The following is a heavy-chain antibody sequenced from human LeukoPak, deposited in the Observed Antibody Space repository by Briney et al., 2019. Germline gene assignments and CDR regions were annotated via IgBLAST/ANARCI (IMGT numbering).Heavy chain of an antibody. CDR1: GFTFINYA. Sequence: GGSLRLSCAVSGFTFINYAMSWVRQAPGTGLEWVAGISGSGGYTYYADFVKGRFTISRDDSKNTMYLQMNSLKADDTAVYYCAKVGGWTVGATRFDYWGQGTLVTVSS. D-gene: IGHD1-26*01. J-gene: IGHJ4*02. CDR2: ISGSGGYT. V-gene: IGHV3-23*01. CDR3: AKVGGWTVGATRFDY.